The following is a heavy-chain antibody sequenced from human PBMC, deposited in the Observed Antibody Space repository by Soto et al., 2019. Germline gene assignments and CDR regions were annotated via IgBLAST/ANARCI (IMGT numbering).Heavy chain of an antibody. CDR1: GGSISSSSYY. Sequence: QLQLQESGPRLVKSSETLSLTCSVSGGSISSSSYYWGWIRQAPGKGLEWLGSIYYSGGTYDNASLKSRVTISVDTSKNQFSLKLSSVTAADTAVYYCVRQSLSGHIVVVITSIDLWGQGTLVTVSS. CDR2: IYYSGGT. CDR3: VRQSLSGHIVVVITSIDL. J-gene: IGHJ4*02. D-gene: IGHD2-21*01. V-gene: IGHV4-39*01.